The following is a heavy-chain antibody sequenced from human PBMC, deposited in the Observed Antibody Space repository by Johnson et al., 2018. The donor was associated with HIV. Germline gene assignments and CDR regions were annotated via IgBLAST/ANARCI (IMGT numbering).Heavy chain of an antibody. CDR3: AKDCRDCGTFDI. D-gene: IGHD2-21*02. J-gene: IGHJ3*02. CDR2: IKQDGSEK. V-gene: IGHV3-7*03. CDR1: GFTFDDYG. Sequence: MQLVESGGGVARPGGSLRLSCAASGFTFDDYGMSWVRQAPGEGLEWVANIKQDGSEKYYVDSGKGRFTISRDNAKNSLYLQMNSLRAEDTALYYCAKDCRDCGTFDIWGQGTMVTVSS.